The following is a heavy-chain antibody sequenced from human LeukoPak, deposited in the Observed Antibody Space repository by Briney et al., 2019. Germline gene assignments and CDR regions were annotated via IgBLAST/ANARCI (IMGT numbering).Heavy chain of an antibody. V-gene: IGHV3-21*01. Sequence: GGSLRLSCAASGFTFSSYSMSWVRQAPGKGLEWVSGISSSTGYIYYADSVKGRFTISRDNAKNSLYLQMNSLRAEDTAVYCCARLGAGYCSGGSCDGAFDIWGEGTMVSVSS. CDR3: ARLGAGYCSGGSCDGAFDI. CDR2: ISSSTGYI. J-gene: IGHJ3*02. CDR1: GFTFSSYS. D-gene: IGHD2-15*01.